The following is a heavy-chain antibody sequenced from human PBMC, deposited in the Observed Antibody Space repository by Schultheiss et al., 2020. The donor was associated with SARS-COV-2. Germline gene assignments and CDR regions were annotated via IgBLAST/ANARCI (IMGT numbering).Heavy chain of an antibody. CDR3: ARAGLIVGADYYYYGMDV. CDR1: GGTFSSYA. V-gene: IGHV1-18*01. D-gene: IGHD1-26*01. CDR2: INPNSGGT. J-gene: IGHJ6*02. Sequence: ASVKVSCKASGGTFSSYAISWVRQAPGQGLEWMGWINPNSGGTNYAQKLQGRVTMTTDTSTSTAYMELRSLRSDDTAVYYCARAGLIVGADYYYYGMDVWGQGTTVTVSS.